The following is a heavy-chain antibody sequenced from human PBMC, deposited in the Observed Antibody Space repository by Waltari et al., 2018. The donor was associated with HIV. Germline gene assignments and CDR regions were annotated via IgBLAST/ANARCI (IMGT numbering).Heavy chain of an antibody. D-gene: IGHD3-3*01. CDR2: AIPMFGTA. CDR1: GGAFVSHS. V-gene: IGHV1-69*08. Sequence: VHLVQSGAEVKKPGSSVKVSCKASGGAFVSHSFNWVRQAPGQGLEWMGRAIPMFGTANYARKFQGRVTITADKSTTTAYMELNGLRIDDTAVYYCASARETMGVDFDSWGQGTLVTVS. J-gene: IGHJ5*01. CDR3: ASARETMGVDFDS.